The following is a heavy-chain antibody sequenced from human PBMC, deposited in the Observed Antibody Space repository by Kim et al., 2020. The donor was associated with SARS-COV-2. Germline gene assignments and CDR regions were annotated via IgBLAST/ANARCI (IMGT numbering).Heavy chain of an antibody. J-gene: IGHJ4*02. CDR2: MSYDGSNK. V-gene: IGHV3-30*04. CDR3: ARGYCSGGTCFNLDY. D-gene: IGHD2-15*01. Sequence: GGSLRLSCAASGFTFRSFAMHWVRQAPGKGLEWVAIMSYDGSNKYYADSVKGRFTISRDNSKNTLYLQMNSLRTEDTAVYYCARGYCSGGTCFNLDYWGQGTLVTVSS. CDR1: GFTFRSFA.